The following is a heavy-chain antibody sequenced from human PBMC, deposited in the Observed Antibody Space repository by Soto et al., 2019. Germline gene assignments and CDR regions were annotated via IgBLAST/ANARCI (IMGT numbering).Heavy chain of an antibody. J-gene: IGHJ6*02. V-gene: IGHV4-30-2*01. CDR1: GGSISSGGYS. D-gene: IGHD4-17*01. CDR3: ARGSVTTPYYYYYYGMDV. Sequence: QLQLQESGSGLVKPSQTLSLTCAVSGGSISSGGYSWSWIRQPPGKGLEWIGYIYHSGSTYYNPSLKSRVTISVDRSKNQFSLKLSSVTAADTAVYYCARGSVTTPYYYYYYGMDVWGQGTTVTVSS. CDR2: IYHSGST.